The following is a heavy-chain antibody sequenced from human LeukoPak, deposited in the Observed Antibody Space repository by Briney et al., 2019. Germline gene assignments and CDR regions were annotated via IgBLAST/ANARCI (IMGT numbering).Heavy chain of an antibody. CDR1: GFTFSNYG. V-gene: IGHV4-34*01. CDR2: INHSGST. Sequence: GSLRLSCAASGFTFSNYGMSWVRQAPGKGLEWIGEINHSGSTNYNPSLKSRVTISVDTSKNQFSLKLSSVTAADTAVYYCARAPGGGDYWGQGTLVTVPS. CDR3: ARAPGGGDY. J-gene: IGHJ4*02. D-gene: IGHD3-16*01.